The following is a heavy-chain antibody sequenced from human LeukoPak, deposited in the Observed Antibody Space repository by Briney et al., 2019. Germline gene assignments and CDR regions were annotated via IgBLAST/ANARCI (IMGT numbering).Heavy chain of an antibody. V-gene: IGHV3-33*01. CDR3: ATENGDYTFDY. D-gene: IGHD4-17*01. CDR1: GFSFSTHG. CDR2: TWYDGSHI. Sequence: GRSLRLSCVASGFSFSTHGMHWVRQAPGKGLDWVAITWYDGSHINYADSAKGRFTISRDNSKNTLYLQMNSLRAEDTALYYCATENGDYTFDYWGQGTLVTVSS. J-gene: IGHJ4*02.